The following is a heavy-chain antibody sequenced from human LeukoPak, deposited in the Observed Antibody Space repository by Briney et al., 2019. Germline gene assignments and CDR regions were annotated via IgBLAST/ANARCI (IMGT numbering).Heavy chain of an antibody. CDR1: GFTLSSYA. CDR3: ARSEYATSSYMDV. D-gene: IGHD6-6*01. Sequence: PGGSLRLSCAASGFTLSSYAMHWVRQAPGKGLDWVAVISYDASKIYYADSVKGRFTISRDNSKNTLYLQMNSLRAEDTAVYYCARSEYATSSYMDVWGKGTTVTVSS. CDR2: ISYDASKI. V-gene: IGHV3-30*04. J-gene: IGHJ6*03.